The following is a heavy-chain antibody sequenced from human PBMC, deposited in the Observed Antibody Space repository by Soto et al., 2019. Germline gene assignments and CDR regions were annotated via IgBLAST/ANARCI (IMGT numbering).Heavy chain of an antibody. D-gene: IGHD3-9*01. CDR1: GFTFSNAW. CDR2: IKSKTDGGTT. Sequence: PGGSLRLSCAASGFTFSNAWMSWVRQAPGKGLEWVGRIKSKTDGGTTDYAAPVKGRFTISRDDSKNTLYLQMNSLKTEDTAVYYCTTDRPYYDILTGYYYYYGMDVWGQGTTVT. CDR3: TTDRPYYDILTGYYYYYGMDV. V-gene: IGHV3-15*01. J-gene: IGHJ6*02.